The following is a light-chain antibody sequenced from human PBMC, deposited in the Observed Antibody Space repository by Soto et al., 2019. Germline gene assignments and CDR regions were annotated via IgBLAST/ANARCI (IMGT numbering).Light chain of an antibody. CDR2: DVT. J-gene: IGLJ2*01. CDR1: TSDY. Sequence: QSALTQPPSASGSPGQSVTISCTGTTSDYVSWYQHYPGKAPKLMIYDVTKRPSGVPDRFSGSKSGTTASLTVSGLQAEDEADYFCSSHAGARHSLFGGGTKLTVL. V-gene: IGLV2-8*01. CDR3: SSHAGARHSL.